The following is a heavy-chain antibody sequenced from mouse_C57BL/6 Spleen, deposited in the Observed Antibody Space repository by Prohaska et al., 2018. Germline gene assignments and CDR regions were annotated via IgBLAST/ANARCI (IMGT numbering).Heavy chain of an antibody. CDR2: IDPSDSDT. CDR1: GYTFTIYW. CDR3: ARQGLWYFDV. J-gene: IGHJ1*03. D-gene: IGHD3-3*01. V-gene: IGHV1-69*01. Sequence: QVQLQQPGAELVMPGASVKLSCKASGYTFTIYWMHWVKQRPGQGMEWIGEIDPSDSDTNYNQKFKCKATLTVDKSSSTAYMQLSSLTSEDSAVYYCARQGLWYFDVWGTGTTVTLSS.